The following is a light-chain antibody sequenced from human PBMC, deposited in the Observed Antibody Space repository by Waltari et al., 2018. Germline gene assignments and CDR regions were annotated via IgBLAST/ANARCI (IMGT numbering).Light chain of an antibody. Sequence: QSALTQPASVSGSPGQSITISCTGTSSDVGRYTLVSWYQQHPGKAPKLMIYEVTKRPSGVSNRFSGSNSLNTASLTISGLQPEDEADYYCCSYAGGSSWVFGGGTQLTVL. V-gene: IGLV2-23*02. CDR2: EVT. J-gene: IGLJ3*02. CDR1: SSDVGRYTL. CDR3: CSYAGGSSWV.